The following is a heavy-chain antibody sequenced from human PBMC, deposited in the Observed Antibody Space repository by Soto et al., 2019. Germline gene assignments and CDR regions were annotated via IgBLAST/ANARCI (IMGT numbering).Heavy chain of an antibody. J-gene: IGHJ5*02. D-gene: IGHD4-17*01. V-gene: IGHV3-64D*06. Sequence: GGSLRLSCSASGFTFSMFSMHWVREAPGKGLEYVSGISSNGDSTYYADSVKGRFTISRDNSKNTLYLQMSSLRAVDTAVYYCVHPRSTVQIPPTWGQGTLVTVS. CDR2: ISSNGDST. CDR1: GFTFSMFS. CDR3: VHPRSTVQIPPT.